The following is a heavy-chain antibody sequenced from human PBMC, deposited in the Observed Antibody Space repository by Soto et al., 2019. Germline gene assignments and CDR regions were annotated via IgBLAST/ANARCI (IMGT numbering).Heavy chain of an antibody. D-gene: IGHD6-13*01. CDR3: ARGSIAAAGSGGFDY. Sequence: QVQLVQSGAEVKKPGSSVKVSCKASGGTFSSYTISWVRQAPGQGLEWMGRIIPILGIANYAQKFQRRVTITADKSTSTAYMELSSLRSEDTAVYYCARGSIAAAGSGGFDYWGQGTLVTVSS. V-gene: IGHV1-69*02. CDR1: GGTFSSYT. CDR2: IIPILGIA. J-gene: IGHJ4*02.